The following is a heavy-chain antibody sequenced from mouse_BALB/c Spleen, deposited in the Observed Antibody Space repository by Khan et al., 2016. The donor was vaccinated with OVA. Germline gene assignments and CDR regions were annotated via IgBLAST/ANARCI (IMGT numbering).Heavy chain of an antibody. D-gene: IGHD2-10*01. J-gene: IGHJ4*01. CDR2: INTYTGEP. Sequence: QIQLVQSGPELKKPGETVKISCKASGYSFTNYGMNWVKQSPGKALKWMGWINTYTGEPTYADDFKGRFAFSLETSASTAYLQINNLKNEDTATYFCARPPYFSYTLDHGGQGTSVTVSS. CDR1: GYSFTNYG. CDR3: ARPPYFSYTLDH. V-gene: IGHV9-3-1*01.